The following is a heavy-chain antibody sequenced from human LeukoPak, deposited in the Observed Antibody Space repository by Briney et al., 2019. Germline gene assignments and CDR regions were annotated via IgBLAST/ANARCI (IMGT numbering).Heavy chain of an antibody. CDR1: GFTFSSYG. Sequence: GGSLRLSCAASGFTFSSYGIHWVRQAPGKGLEWVAVISYDGGNKYYTDSVKGRFTISRDNSKNTLYLQMNSLRAEDTAVYYCAKVPGARIAVAHYYFDYWGQGTLVTVSS. D-gene: IGHD6-19*01. V-gene: IGHV3-30*18. CDR3: AKVPGARIAVAHYYFDY. J-gene: IGHJ4*02. CDR2: ISYDGGNK.